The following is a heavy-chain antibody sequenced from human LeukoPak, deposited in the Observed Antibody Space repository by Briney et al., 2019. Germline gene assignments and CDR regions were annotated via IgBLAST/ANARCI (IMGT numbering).Heavy chain of an antibody. CDR1: GGTFSSYA. V-gene: IGHV1-18*01. J-gene: IGHJ4*02. CDR2: VSTNDGNT. CDR3: TRAPPGMTMMTDY. D-gene: IGHD3-22*01. Sequence: ASVKVSCKAAGGTFSSYAITWVRQAPGQGLEWMGWVSTNDGNTVYAQRLHGRVTMTTDTSTSVAYMELRSPTSDDTAVYYCTRAPPGMTMMTDYWGQGTLVTVSS.